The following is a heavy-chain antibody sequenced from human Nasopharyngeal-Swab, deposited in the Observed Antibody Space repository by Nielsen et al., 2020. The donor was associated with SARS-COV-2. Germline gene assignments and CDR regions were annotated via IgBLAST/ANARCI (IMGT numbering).Heavy chain of an antibody. V-gene: IGHV3-74*01. CDR2: INFDGNDA. CDR3: ARDVGGATDF. J-gene: IGHJ4*02. CDR1: GFTFSSYA. D-gene: IGHD3-10*01. Sequence: GESLKISCAASGFTFSSYAMSWVRQAPGKGLEWVSRINFDGNDAQYADSVKGRFTISRDNARNTLYLQLNSLRGEDTALYFCARDVGGATDFRGQGTLVTVSS.